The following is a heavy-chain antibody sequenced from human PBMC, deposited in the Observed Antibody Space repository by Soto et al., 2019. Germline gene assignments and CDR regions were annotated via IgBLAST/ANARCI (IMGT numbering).Heavy chain of an antibody. J-gene: IGHJ4*02. Sequence: PGGSLRLSFSACEFTFSSDAMSWVRQAPGKGLEWVSAISGSGGSTYYADSVKGRFTISRDNAKNTLYLQMNSLRAEDTAVYYCARSPGGNSAFDYLCQGTLVTVSS. CDR2: ISGSGGST. CDR1: EFTFSSDA. V-gene: IGHV3-23*01. CDR3: ARSPGGNSAFDY. D-gene: IGHD2-21*02.